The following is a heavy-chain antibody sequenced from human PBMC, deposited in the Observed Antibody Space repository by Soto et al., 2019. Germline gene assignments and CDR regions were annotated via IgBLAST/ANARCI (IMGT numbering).Heavy chain of an antibody. CDR3: ARGSVGMGYNWFDP. CDR2: IYYSGST. D-gene: IGHD3-10*01. Sequence: KTSETLSLTCTVSGGSISSGGYYWSWIRQHPGKGLEWIGYIYYSGSTYYNPSLKSRVTISVDTSKNQFSLKLSSVTAADTAVYYCARGSVGMGYNWFDPWGQGTLVTVSS. CDR1: GGSISSGGYY. J-gene: IGHJ5*02. V-gene: IGHV4-31*03.